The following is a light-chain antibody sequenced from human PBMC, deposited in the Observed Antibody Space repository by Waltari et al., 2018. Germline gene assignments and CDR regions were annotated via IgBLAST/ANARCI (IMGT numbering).Light chain of an antibody. CDR2: NNN. CDR3: GTWDDSLRAGV. V-gene: IGLV1-51*01. J-gene: IGLJ2*01. CDR1: SSNIGSSY. Sequence: QSVLTQPPSVSAAPGQKVTISCSGSSSNIGSSYVSWYQQLPGTATKLLIFNNNWRPSGIPDRFAGARSGTAATLGITGLQTGDEADYYCGTWDDSLRAGVFGGGTKLTVL.